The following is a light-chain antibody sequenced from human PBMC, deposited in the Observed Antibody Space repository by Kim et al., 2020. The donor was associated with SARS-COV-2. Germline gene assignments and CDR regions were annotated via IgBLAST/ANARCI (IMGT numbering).Light chain of an antibody. J-gene: IGKJ4*01. CDR2: DSS. V-gene: IGKV3-11*01. CDR3: QQRGKWPLT. CDR1: QSVDTY. Sequence: SASQGERAILSCRASQSVDTYIAWYQHKPGQAPKLLIYDSSNRASGTPARFNGSGSGTDFTLTISSLEPEDFAIYYCQQRGKWPLTFGGGTKVEI.